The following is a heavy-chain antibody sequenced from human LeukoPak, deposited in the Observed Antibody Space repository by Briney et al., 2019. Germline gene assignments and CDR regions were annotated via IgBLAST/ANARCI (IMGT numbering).Heavy chain of an antibody. CDR2: IYTSGST. J-gene: IGHJ4*02. Sequence: SQTLSLTCTVSGGSISSGSYYWSWIRQPAGKGLEWIGRIYTSGSTNYNPSLKSRVTISVDTSKNQFSLKLSSVTAADTAVYYCARDGGVAAFDYWGQGTLVTVSS. D-gene: IGHD6-19*01. V-gene: IGHV4-61*02. CDR1: GGSISSGSYY. CDR3: ARDGGVAAFDY.